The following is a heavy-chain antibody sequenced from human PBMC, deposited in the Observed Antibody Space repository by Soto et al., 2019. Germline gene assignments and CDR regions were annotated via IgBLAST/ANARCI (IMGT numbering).Heavy chain of an antibody. J-gene: IGHJ3*02. Sequence: TSETLSLTCTVSGGSITGSTFYWGWIRQSPGKGLEWIGSIHYSGSTHYNPSLKSRVTMSVDTSKNQFSLKLSSVTAADTAVYYCARLLDIWGQGTMVTVSS. CDR1: GGSITGSTFY. CDR2: IHYSGST. V-gene: IGHV4-39*01. CDR3: ARLLDI.